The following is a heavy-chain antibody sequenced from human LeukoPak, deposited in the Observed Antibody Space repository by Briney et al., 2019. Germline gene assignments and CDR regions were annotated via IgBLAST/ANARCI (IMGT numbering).Heavy chain of an antibody. CDR3: ARDTLWNYGPPHFDY. J-gene: IGHJ4*02. CDR1: GFTFSSSG. CDR2: IRYDGRNK. Sequence: GGSLRLSCAASGFTFSSSGIHWVRQAPGKGLEWVAFIRYDGRNKYYADSVKGRFTISRDNSKNTLYLQMNSLRAEDTAVYYCARDTLWNYGPPHFDYWGQGTLVTVSS. D-gene: IGHD1-7*01. V-gene: IGHV3-30*02.